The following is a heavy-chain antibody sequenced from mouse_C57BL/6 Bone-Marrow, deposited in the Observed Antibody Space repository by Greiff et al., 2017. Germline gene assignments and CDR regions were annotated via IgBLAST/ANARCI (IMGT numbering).Heavy chain of an antibody. CDR3: APYRFAY. CDR1: GYTFTSYG. J-gene: IGHJ3*01. CDR2: IYPRSGNT. Sequence: QVQLQQSGAELARPGASVKLSCKASGYTFTSYGISWVKQRTGQALEWIGEIYPRSGNTSNNEKFKGKATLTSDKSASTAYMELRSLTSEDSAVYFCAPYRFAYWGQGTLVTVSA. V-gene: IGHV1-81*01.